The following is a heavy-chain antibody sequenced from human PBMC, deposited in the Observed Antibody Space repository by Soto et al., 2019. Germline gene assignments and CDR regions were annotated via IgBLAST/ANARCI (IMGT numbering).Heavy chain of an antibody. CDR2: IYYSGST. J-gene: IGHJ4*02. CDR3: AKWRGSGSYYYFDY. D-gene: IGHD3-10*01. CDR1: GGSVSSGSYY. Sequence: SETLSLTCTVSGGSVSSGSYYWSWIRQPPGKGLEWIGYIYYSGSTNYNPSLKSRVTISVDTSKNQFSLKLSSVTAADTAVYYCAKWRGSGSYYYFDYWGQGTLVTVSS. V-gene: IGHV4-61*01.